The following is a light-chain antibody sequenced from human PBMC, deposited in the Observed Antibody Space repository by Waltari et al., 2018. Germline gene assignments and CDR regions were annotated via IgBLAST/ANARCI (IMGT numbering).Light chain of an antibody. CDR3: SSYAGTNNLV. Sequence: QSALPQPPSASGSPGQSVTISCTGSRSDVCGFNYVSWYQQHPGKAPKLMISEVSERPSGVPDRFSGSKSGNTASLTVSGLQAEDEADYYCSSYAGTNNLVFGGGTKLTVL. J-gene: IGLJ2*01. CDR2: EVS. V-gene: IGLV2-8*01. CDR1: RSDVCGFNY.